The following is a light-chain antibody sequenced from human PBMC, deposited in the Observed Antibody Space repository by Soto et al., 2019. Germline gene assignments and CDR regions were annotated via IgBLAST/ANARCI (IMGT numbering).Light chain of an antibody. CDR3: QKYNSAPLT. CDR1: QGISNY. V-gene: IGKV1-27*01. Sequence: DIQMTQSPSSLSASVGDRVTITCRASQGISNYLAWYQQKPGKVPKLLIYAASTSQSGVPSRFSGSGSGTDFTLTISSLQPEDVATYYCQKYNSAPLTFVGGTKVEIK. J-gene: IGKJ4*01. CDR2: AAS.